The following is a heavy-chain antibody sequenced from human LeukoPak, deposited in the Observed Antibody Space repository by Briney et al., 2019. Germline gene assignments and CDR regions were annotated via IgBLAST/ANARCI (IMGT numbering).Heavy chain of an antibody. Sequence: GGSLRLSCAASGFAFNTYWMSWVRQAPGKGLEWVANIGQDGTEKHHVDSVRGRFTISRDNAKNSVFLQMNSLRAEDTAVYYCTRDRDGKDYWGQGTLVTVSS. CDR2: IGQDGTEK. CDR1: GFAFNTYW. J-gene: IGHJ4*02. V-gene: IGHV3-7*03. D-gene: IGHD1-1*01. CDR3: TRDRDGKDY.